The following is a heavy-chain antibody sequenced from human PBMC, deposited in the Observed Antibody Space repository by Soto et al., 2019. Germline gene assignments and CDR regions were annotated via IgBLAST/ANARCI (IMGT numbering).Heavy chain of an antibody. CDR1: GYSFTSYW. CDR3: ARQKVRGVLERDSPIYGMDV. J-gene: IGHJ6*02. CDR2: IYPGDSDT. V-gene: IGHV5-51*01. Sequence: GESLKISCKGSGYSFTSYWIGWVRQMPGKGLEWMGIIYPGDSDTRYSPSFQGQVTISADKSISTAYLQWSSLKASDTAMYYCARQKVRGVLERDSPIYGMDVWGQGTTVTV. D-gene: IGHD3-10*01.